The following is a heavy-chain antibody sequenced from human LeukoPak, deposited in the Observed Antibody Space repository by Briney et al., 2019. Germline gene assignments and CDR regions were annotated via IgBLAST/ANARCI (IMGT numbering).Heavy chain of an antibody. V-gene: IGHV3-7*03. Sequence: GGSLRLSCAASGFMFSSNWMSWVRLAPGKGLEWMANIKEDGTETYYVDSVKGRFTISRDNAKNSLYLQMNSLRVEDTAVYYCAKEGRSLQTYWGQGTLVTVSS. J-gene: IGHJ4*02. CDR3: AKEGRSLQTY. CDR2: IKEDGTET. CDR1: GFMFSSNW. D-gene: IGHD5-24*01.